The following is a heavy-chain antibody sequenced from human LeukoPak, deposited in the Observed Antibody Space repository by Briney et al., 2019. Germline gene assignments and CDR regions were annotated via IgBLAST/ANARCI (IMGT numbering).Heavy chain of an antibody. D-gene: IGHD3-22*01. CDR3: ARFPESVYYDSSGHVDY. V-gene: IGHV4-38-2*02. J-gene: IGHJ4*02. Sequence: SSETLSLTCTVSGYSISSGYYWGWIRQPPGKGLEWIGSIYHSGSTYYNPSLKSRVTISVDTSKNQFSLKLSSVTAADTAVYYCARFPESVYYDSSGHVDYWGQGTLVTVSS. CDR2: IYHSGST. CDR1: GYSISSGYY.